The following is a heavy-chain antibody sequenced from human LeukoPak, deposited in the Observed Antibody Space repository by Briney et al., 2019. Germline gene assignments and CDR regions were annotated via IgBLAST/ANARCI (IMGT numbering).Heavy chain of an antibody. CDR1: GFAVSSNF. CDR2: IYSIGTT. J-gene: IGHJ4*02. D-gene: IGHD4/OR15-4a*01. Sequence: PGGSLRLSCAASGFAVSSNFMSWVRQAPGKGLEWVSVIYSIGTTYYADSVKGRFTISRDNTRNTLYLQVNSLRAEDTAVYYCARDRDYGGFDYWGQGTLVTVSS. V-gene: IGHV3-53*01. CDR3: ARDRDYGGFDY.